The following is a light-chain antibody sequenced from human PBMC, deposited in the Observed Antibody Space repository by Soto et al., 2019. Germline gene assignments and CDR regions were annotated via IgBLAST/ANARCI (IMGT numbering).Light chain of an antibody. CDR1: QSVGSL. J-gene: IGKJ5*01. CDR2: DAS. Sequence: EIVLTQSPATLSLSPGEGATLSCRASQSVGSLLAWYQQKPGQAPRLVIYDASNRATGIPARFSGSESGTYFTLTISSLEPEDFAVYYCQQRSNWPITFGKGTRLEIK. V-gene: IGKV3-11*01. CDR3: QQRSNWPIT.